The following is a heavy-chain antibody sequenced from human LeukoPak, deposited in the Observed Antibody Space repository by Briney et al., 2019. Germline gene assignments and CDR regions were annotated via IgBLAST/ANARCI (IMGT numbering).Heavy chain of an antibody. V-gene: IGHV4-59*08. J-gene: IGHJ4*02. CDR1: GGSISSYY. D-gene: IGHD3-22*01. CDR2: IFYSGST. Sequence: PSETLSLTCTVSGGSISSYYWSWIRQPPGKGLEWIGYIFYSGSTNYNPSLKSRVTISVDTSKNQFSLKLSSVTAADTAVYYCARHGSVSSGGLVWDQGTLVTVSS. CDR3: ARHGSVSSGGLV.